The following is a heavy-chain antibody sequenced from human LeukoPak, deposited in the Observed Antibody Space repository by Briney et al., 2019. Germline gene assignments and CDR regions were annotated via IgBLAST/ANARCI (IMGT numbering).Heavy chain of an antibody. CDR1: GGSISSGGYY. Sequence: SETLSLTCTVSGGSISSGGYYWSWIRQHPGKGLEWIGYIYYSGSTYYNPSLKSRVTISVDTSKNQFSLKLSSVTAADTAVYYGARDGWYDILTGYPIWGQGTMVTASS. J-gene: IGHJ3*02. V-gene: IGHV4-31*03. D-gene: IGHD3-9*01. CDR3: ARDGWYDILTGYPI. CDR2: IYYSGST.